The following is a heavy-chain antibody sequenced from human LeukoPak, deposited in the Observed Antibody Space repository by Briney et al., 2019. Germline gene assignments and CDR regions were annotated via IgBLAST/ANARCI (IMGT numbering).Heavy chain of an antibody. D-gene: IGHD3-3*01. Sequence: PSETLSLTCTVSGASITSRFWTWVRQPPGKGLEWIGYVSSTTSPTYNPSLESRVTMSLDTTKSQFSLRLASMTAADTAIYYCASDFTQGGGLLEDWGPGTLVVVSS. CDR1: GASITSRF. V-gene: IGHV4-59*11. J-gene: IGHJ4*02. CDR3: ASDFTQGGGLLED. CDR2: VSSTTSP.